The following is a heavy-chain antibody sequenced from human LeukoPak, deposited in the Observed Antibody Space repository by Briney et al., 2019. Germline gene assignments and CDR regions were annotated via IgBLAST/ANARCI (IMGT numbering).Heavy chain of an antibody. CDR3: TKDSVAMVTTSDY. V-gene: IGHV3-20*04. D-gene: IGHD5-18*01. J-gene: IGHJ4*02. CDR2: ITWNGNIT. CDR1: GFIFGDYG. Sequence: PGGSLRLSCAASGFIFGDYGMTWVRQAPGKGLEWVSGITWNGNITDYADSVKGRFTTSRDNAKNSLYLQMNSLRPEDTALYYCTKDSVAMVTTSDYWGQGTLVTVSS.